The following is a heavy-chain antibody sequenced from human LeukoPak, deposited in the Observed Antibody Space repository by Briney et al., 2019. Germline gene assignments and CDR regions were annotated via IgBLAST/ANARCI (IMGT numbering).Heavy chain of an antibody. Sequence: SETLSLTCSVSGASISSSSDYWGWIRQPPGRGREWIGSIFYSGSAYYSPSLKSRVTISVDTSKNQFSLKLSSVTAADTAVYYCARTRDGKLVDFDYWGQGTLVIVSS. V-gene: IGHV4-39*01. CDR1: GASISSSSDY. J-gene: IGHJ4*02. CDR3: ARTRDGKLVDFDY. D-gene: IGHD6-13*01. CDR2: IFYSGSA.